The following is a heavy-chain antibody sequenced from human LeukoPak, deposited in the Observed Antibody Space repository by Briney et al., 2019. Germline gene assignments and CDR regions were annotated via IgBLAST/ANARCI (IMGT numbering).Heavy chain of an antibody. J-gene: IGHJ3*02. D-gene: IGHD5-18*01. CDR3: ARARSSYGYGDAFDI. V-gene: IGHV3-30*19. CDR1: GFTFSSYG. Sequence: GGSLRLSCAASGFTFSSYGMHWVRQAPGKGLEWVAVISYDGSSKYYADSVKGRFTIPRDNSKNTLYLQMNSLRAEDTAVYYCARARSSYGYGDAFDIWGQGTMVTVSS. CDR2: ISYDGSSK.